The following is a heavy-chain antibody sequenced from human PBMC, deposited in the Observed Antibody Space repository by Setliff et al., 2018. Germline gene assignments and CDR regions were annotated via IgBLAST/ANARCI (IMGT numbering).Heavy chain of an antibody. J-gene: IGHJ6*03. V-gene: IGHV4-61*09. CDR3: ARMSGFQYMDV. CDR1: GDPMSSRRYY. CDR2: IYTSWST. Sequence: SETLSLTCTVSGDPMSSRRYYWAWIRQPAGKGLEWIGQIYTSWSTNYNPPLKSRVTISLDTSNNQFSLRLSSVTAADTAVYYCARMSGFQYMDVWGKGTTVTVSS. D-gene: IGHD3-3*01.